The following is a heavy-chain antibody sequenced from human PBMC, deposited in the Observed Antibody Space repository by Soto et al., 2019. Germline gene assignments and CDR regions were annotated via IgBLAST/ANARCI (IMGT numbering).Heavy chain of an antibody. CDR1: GYSFTSYW. D-gene: IGHD3-22*01. CDR3: SLLREYDDDSMGVLCKALEI. CDR2: IYPGDSDT. Sequence: PGESLKISCKGSGYSFTSYWIGWVRQMHGKGLEWMGIIYPGDSDTRYSPSFQGQVTISADKSISTAYLQWSSLKASDTAIYKWSLLREYDDDSMGVLCKALEIWGKGTLVPVS. J-gene: IGHJ3*02. V-gene: IGHV5-51*01.